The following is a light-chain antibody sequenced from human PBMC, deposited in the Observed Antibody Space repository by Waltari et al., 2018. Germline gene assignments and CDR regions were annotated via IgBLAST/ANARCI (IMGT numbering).Light chain of an antibody. Sequence: DVVMTQSPLSLPVTLEQPASISCRSSQSLVHSDGNTYLNWFQQRPGQSPRRLIYKVSNRDSGVPDRFSGSGSGTDFTLKISRVEAEDVGVYYCMQGTHWPPFTFGPGTKVDIK. CDR1: QSLVHSDGNTY. V-gene: IGKV2-30*02. J-gene: IGKJ3*01. CDR2: KVS. CDR3: MQGTHWPPFT.